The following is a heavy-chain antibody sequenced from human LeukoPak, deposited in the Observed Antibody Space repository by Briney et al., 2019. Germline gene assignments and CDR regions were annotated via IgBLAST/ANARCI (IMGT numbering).Heavy chain of an antibody. CDR2: IKQDGSEK. Sequence: PGGSLRLSCAASGFTFSSSWMSWVRQAPGKGLEWVANIKQDGSEKYYVDSVKGRFTISRDNAKNSLYLQMNSLRAEDTAVYYCAKGKYCTNGVCYTGVLRYWGQGTLVTVSS. V-gene: IGHV3-7*03. CDR1: GFTFSSSW. D-gene: IGHD2-8*01. J-gene: IGHJ4*02. CDR3: AKGKYCTNGVCYTGVLRY.